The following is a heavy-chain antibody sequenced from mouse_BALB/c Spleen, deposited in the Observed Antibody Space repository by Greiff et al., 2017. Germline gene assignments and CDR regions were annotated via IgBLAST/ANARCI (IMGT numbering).Heavy chain of an antibody. D-gene: IGHD1-1*01. V-gene: IGHV5-6-3*01. CDR2: INSNGGST. Sequence: DVKLVESGGGLVQPGGSLKLSCAASGFTFSSYGMSWVRQTPDKRLELVATINSNGGSTYYPDSVKGRFTISRDNAKNTLYLQMSSLKSEDTAMYYCASYYYGSSYGAMDYWGQGTSVTVSS. J-gene: IGHJ4*01. CDR3: ASYYYGSSYGAMDY. CDR1: GFTFSSYG.